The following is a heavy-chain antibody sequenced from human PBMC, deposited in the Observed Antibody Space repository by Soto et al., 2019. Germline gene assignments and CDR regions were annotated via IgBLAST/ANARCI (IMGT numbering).Heavy chain of an antibody. V-gene: IGHV3-7*01. Sequence: EVQLVESGGGLVQPGGSLRLSCTASGFTFSNYWMNWVRQAPGKGLEWVANINQDGSEDYYVDSVKGRFTISRDNAKNSLYLQMNGLRAEDTAVYYCARDTQLLLVRLGDYMDVWGKGTTVTVSS. CDR2: INQDGSED. CDR3: ARDTQLLLVRLGDYMDV. J-gene: IGHJ6*03. D-gene: IGHD2-2*01. CDR1: GFTFSNYW.